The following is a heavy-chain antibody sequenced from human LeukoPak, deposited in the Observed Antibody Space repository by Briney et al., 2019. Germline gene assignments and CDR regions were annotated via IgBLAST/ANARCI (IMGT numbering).Heavy chain of an antibody. CDR1: GFTFSSYS. CDR2: ISSSSSTI. Sequence: GGSLRLSCAASGFTFSSYSMNWVRQAPGKGLEWVSYISSSSSTIYYADSVKGRFTISRDNAKNSLYLRMNSLRDEDTAVYYCARGSPGVGATPPYFDYWGQGTLVTVSS. J-gene: IGHJ4*02. V-gene: IGHV3-48*02. D-gene: IGHD1-26*01. CDR3: ARGSPGVGATPPYFDY.